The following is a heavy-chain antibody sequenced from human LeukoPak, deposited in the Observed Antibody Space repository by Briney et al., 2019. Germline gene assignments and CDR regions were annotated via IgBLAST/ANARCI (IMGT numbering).Heavy chain of an antibody. Sequence: SETLSLTCTVSGGSISSYYWSWIRQPPGKGLEWIGYIYYSGSTNYNPSLKSRVTMSVDTSKNQFSLKLSSVTAADTAVYYCARDRVAGTLNYFDYWGQGTLVTVSS. V-gene: IGHV4-59*12. CDR1: GGSISSYY. CDR2: IYYSGST. CDR3: ARDRVAGTLNYFDY. D-gene: IGHD6-19*01. J-gene: IGHJ4*02.